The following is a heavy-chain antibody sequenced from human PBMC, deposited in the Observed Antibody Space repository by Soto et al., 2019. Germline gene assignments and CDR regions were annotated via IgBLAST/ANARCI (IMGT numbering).Heavy chain of an antibody. CDR1: GFTFSSYS. D-gene: IGHD3-22*01. Sequence: GGSLRLSCAASGFTFSSYSMNWVRQAPGKGLEWVSYISSSSTIYYADSVKGRFTISRDNAKNSLYLQMNSLRDEDTAVYYCARDPAYYYDSSGTNWFDPWGQGTLVTVSS. J-gene: IGHJ5*02. CDR3: ARDPAYYYDSSGTNWFDP. V-gene: IGHV3-48*02. CDR2: ISSSSTI.